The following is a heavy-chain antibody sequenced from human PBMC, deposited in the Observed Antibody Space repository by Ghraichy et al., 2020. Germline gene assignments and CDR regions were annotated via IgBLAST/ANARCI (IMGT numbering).Heavy chain of an antibody. D-gene: IGHD6-13*01. V-gene: IGHV4-59*01. CDR2: IYYSGTT. J-gene: IGHJ6*02. Sequence: SETLSLTCTVSGGSIGSYYWSWIRQPPGKGLEWIGYIYYSGTTDYNPSLKSRVTISVDTSKNQFSLNLSSVTAADTAVYYCARSESSTSYTMDVWGQGTTVIVSS. CDR1: GGSIGSYY. CDR3: ARSESSTSYTMDV.